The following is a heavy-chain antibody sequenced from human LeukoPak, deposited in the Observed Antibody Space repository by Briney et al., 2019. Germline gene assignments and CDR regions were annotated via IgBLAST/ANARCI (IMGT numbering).Heavy chain of an antibody. Sequence: EGSLRLSCAASGFTFRSHDMHWVRQAPGKGLEWVTFVRFDGSDKNYADSVKGRFTISRDNSKNTLSLQMISLRAEDTAVYYCAKSLYPDAFDIWGQGTMVTVS. D-gene: IGHD2-8*01. J-gene: IGHJ3*02. CDR2: VRFDGSDK. V-gene: IGHV3-30*02. CDR1: GFTFRSHD. CDR3: AKSLYPDAFDI.